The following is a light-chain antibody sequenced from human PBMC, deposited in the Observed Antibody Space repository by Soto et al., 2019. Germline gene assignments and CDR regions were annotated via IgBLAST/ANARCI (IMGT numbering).Light chain of an antibody. J-gene: IGKJ2*01. CDR1: QSVSSY. V-gene: IGKV3-11*01. CDR2: DAS. Sequence: EIVLTQSPAPLSLSPGERATLSFRASQSVSSYLAWYQQKPGQAPRLLIYDASNRATGIPARFSGSGSGTDFTLTISSLEPEDFAVYYCQQRSNWPMYTFGKGTKLEIK. CDR3: QQRSNWPMYT.